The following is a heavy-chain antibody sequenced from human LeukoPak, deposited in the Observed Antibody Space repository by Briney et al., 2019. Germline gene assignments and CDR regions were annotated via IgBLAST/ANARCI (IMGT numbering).Heavy chain of an antibody. V-gene: IGHV3-53*01. J-gene: IGHJ4*02. CDR3: ARGGNLDYGDYEGYFDY. CDR1: GFTVSSNY. CDR2: IYSGSST. Sequence: GGSLRLSCAASGFTVSSNYMSWVRQALGKGLEWVSVIYSGSSTYYADSVKGRFTISRDNSKNTLYLQMNSLRAEDTDVYYCARGGNLDYGDYEGYFDYWGQGTLVTVSS. D-gene: IGHD4-17*01.